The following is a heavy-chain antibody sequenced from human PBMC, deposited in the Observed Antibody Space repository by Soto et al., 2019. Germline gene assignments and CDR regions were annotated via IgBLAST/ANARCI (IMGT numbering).Heavy chain of an antibody. V-gene: IGHV3-9*01. CDR2: ISWNGGDI. J-gene: IGHJ6*02. D-gene: IGHD3-10*02. CDR1: GFTFADFA. CDR3: AKDADLGGYYFRPKYGLDV. Sequence: EVQLVESGGGLVQPGRSLRLSCAVSGFTFADFAMHWVRQAPGQGLEWVSGISWNGGDIGYADSVKGRFTISRDNAKNSLYLPLNSLRPEDTALYYCAKDADLGGYYFRPKYGLDVWGQGTTVTVSS.